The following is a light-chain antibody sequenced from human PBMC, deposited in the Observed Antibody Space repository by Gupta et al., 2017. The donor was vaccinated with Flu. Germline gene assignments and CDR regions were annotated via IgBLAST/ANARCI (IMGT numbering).Light chain of an antibody. CDR2: RAI. CDR3: QSFDRSLGGFYV. CDR1: SPNVGAGFD. V-gene: IGLV1-40*01. Sequence: QSALTQPPSVSGAPGQRVTISCSGTSPNVGAGFDVHWYQHVPGKVPKLVIYRAINRPSGVPARFSGSKSGTSASLAITGLQPEDEGDYYCQSFDRSLGGFYVFGSGTKVSV. J-gene: IGLJ1*01.